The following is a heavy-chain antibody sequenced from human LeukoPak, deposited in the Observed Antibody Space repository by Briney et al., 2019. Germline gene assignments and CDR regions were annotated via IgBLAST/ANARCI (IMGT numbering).Heavy chain of an antibody. CDR3: AKEDSPGWYGVDY. V-gene: IGHV3-30*18. CDR2: IFYDGSLK. Sequence: GRSLRLSCAASGFTFTTYGMHWVRQAQGKGLQWVAFIFYDGSLKHYGDSVKGRFSISRDNSKNTVSLQMNSLRAEDTAVYYCAKEDSPGWYGVDYWGQGTLVTVSS. J-gene: IGHJ4*02. D-gene: IGHD6-19*01. CDR1: GFTFTTYG.